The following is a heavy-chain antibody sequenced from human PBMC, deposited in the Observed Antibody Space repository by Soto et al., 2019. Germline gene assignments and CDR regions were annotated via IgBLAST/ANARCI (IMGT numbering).Heavy chain of an antibody. CDR2: MYPGDSDT. J-gene: IGHJ6*02. D-gene: IGHD2-15*01. CDR3: ARTRAPGRYYYGMDV. CDR1: GYSFTSYW. Sequence: GESLKISCKGSGYSFTSYWIGWMRQMSGKGLEWMGIMYPGDSDTRYSPSFQGQVTISADKSISTAYLQWSSLKASDTAMYYCARTRAPGRYYYGMDVWGQRTTVTVSS. V-gene: IGHV5-51*01.